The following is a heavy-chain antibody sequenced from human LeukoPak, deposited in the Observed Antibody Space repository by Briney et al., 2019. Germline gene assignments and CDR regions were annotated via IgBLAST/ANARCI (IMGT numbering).Heavy chain of an antibody. V-gene: IGHV4-38-2*01. J-gene: IGHJ4*02. D-gene: IGHD1-1*01. CDR1: GYSISSGYY. CDR3: ARSSLGWNDD. CDR2: IYHSGST. Sequence: PSETLSLTCAVSGYSISSGYYWGWIRQPPGKGLEWIGSIYHSGSTYYNPSLKSRVTISVDTSKNQFSLKLSSVAAADTAVYYCARSSLGWNDDWGQGTLVTVSS.